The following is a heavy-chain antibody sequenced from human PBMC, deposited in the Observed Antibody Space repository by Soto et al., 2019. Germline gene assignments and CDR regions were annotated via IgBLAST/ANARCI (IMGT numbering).Heavy chain of an antibody. CDR3: ARETSGYSYGFPRDDAFDI. J-gene: IGHJ3*02. V-gene: IGHV5-51*01. D-gene: IGHD5-18*01. Sequence: GESLKISCKGSGYSFTSYWIGWVRQMPGKGLEWMGIIYPGDSDTRYSPSFQGQVTISADKSISTAYLQWSSLKASDTAMYYCARETSGYSYGFPRDDAFDIWGQGTMVTVSS. CDR1: GYSFTSYW. CDR2: IYPGDSDT.